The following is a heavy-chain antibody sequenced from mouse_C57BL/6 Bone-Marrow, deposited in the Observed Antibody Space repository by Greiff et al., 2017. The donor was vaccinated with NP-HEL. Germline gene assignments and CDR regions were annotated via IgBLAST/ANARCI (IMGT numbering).Heavy chain of an antibody. Sequence: QVQLQQPGAELVKPGASVKLSCKASGYTFTSYWMQWVKQRPGQGLEWIGEIDPSDSYTNYNQKFKGKATLTVDTSSSTAYMQLSSLTSEDSAVYYCHYYYGSSPWYFDVWGTGTTVTVSS. J-gene: IGHJ1*03. CDR3: HYYYGSSPWYFDV. CDR2: IDPSDSYT. V-gene: IGHV1-50*01. D-gene: IGHD1-1*01. CDR1: GYTFTSYW.